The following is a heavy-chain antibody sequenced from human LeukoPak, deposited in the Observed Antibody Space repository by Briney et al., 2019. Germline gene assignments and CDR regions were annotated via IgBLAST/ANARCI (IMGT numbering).Heavy chain of an antibody. D-gene: IGHD3-3*01. V-gene: IGHV3-33*01. J-gene: IGHJ6*02. CDR2: IWYDGSNK. CDR3: ARDREFWSGQYYYYGMDV. CDR1: GFTFSSYG. Sequence: GRSLRLTCAASGFTFSSYGMHWVRQAPGKGLEWVAVIWYDGSNKYYADSVKGRFTISRDNSKDTLYLQMNSLRAEDTAVYYCARDREFWSGQYYYYGMDVWGQGTTVTVSS.